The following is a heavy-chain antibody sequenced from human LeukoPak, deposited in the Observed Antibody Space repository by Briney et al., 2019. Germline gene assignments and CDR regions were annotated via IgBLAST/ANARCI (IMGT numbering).Heavy chain of an antibody. CDR3: ARGHYYDFWSGYLRP. CDR2: IYYSGHT. V-gene: IGHV4-39*07. CDR1: GGSISSSSYY. J-gene: IGHJ3*01. D-gene: IGHD3-3*01. Sequence: SETLSLTCTVSGGSISSSSYYWGWIRQPPGKGLEWIGSIYYSGHTNYNPSLKSRVTISVDTSKNQFSLKLSSVTAADTAVYYCARGHYYDFWSGYLRPWGQGTMVTVSS.